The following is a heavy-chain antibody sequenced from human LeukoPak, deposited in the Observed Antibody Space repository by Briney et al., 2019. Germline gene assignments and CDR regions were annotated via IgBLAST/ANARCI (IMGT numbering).Heavy chain of an antibody. CDR2: IYSDNT. J-gene: IGHJ4*02. Sequence: GGSLRLSCTVSGFTVSSNSMSWVRQAPGKGLEWVSFIYSDNTHYSDSVKGRFTISRDNSKNTVYLQMNSLRPEDTALYHCAKDITESGSYDFDYWGQGILVTVSS. D-gene: IGHD1-26*01. CDR1: GFTVSSNS. CDR3: AKDITESGSYDFDY. V-gene: IGHV3-66*03.